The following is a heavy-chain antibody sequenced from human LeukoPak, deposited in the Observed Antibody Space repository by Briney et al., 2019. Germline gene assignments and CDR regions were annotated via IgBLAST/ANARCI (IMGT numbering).Heavy chain of an antibody. D-gene: IGHD2-15*01. CDR3: ARDRGCSGGSCSNRYNWFDP. CDR2: ISYDGSNK. J-gene: IGHJ5*02. CDR1: GFTFSSYA. V-gene: IGHV3-30*04. Sequence: GGSLRLSCAASGFTFSSYAMHWVRQAPGKGLEWVAVISYDGSNKYYADSVRGRFTISRDNSKNTLYLQMNSLRAEDTAVYYCARDRGCSGGSCSNRYNWFDPWGQGTLVTVSS.